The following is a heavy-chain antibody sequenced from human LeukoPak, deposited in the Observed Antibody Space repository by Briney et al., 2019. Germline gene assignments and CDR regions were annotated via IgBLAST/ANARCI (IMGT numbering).Heavy chain of an antibody. J-gene: IGHJ6*03. V-gene: IGHV4-59*08. CDR3: ARHIGGGIEDMDV. CDR2: IYVTGT. D-gene: IGHD3-16*02. Sequence: SETLSLTCTVSGGSIGTYYWSWIRQSPGKGLEWIGYIYVTGTRYNPYLQSRVTISVDRSGNQFFLKMSSVTAADTAVYYCARHIGGGIEDMDVWGKGTKVIVSS. CDR1: GGSIGTYY.